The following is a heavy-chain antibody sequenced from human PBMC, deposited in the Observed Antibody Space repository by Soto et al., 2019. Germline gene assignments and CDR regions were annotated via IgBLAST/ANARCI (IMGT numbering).Heavy chain of an antibody. D-gene: IGHD2-15*01. V-gene: IGHV3-73*01. CDR3: SRLVV. Sequence: LRLSCAASGFNFIGSVIHWVRQASGKGLEWVGRIRSKANNYVTGYAASVKGRFTISRDDSKNTAYLQMNSLKSEDTAVYYCSRLVVWGQGSLVTVSS. J-gene: IGHJ4*02. CDR2: IRSKANNYVT. CDR1: GFNFIGSV.